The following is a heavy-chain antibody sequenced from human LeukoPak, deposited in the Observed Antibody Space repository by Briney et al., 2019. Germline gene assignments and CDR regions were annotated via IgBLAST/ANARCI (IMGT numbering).Heavy chain of an antibody. J-gene: IGHJ4*02. CDR1: GYTFTGYY. Sequence: GASVKVSCKASGYTFTGYYMHWVRQAPGQGLKWMGWINPNSGGTNYAQKFQGRVTMTRDTSISTAYMELSRLRSDDTAVYYCAREEFVGYCSSTSCYRVLDYWGQGTLVTVSS. D-gene: IGHD2-2*01. CDR2: INPNSGGT. V-gene: IGHV1-2*02. CDR3: AREEFVGYCSSTSCYRVLDY.